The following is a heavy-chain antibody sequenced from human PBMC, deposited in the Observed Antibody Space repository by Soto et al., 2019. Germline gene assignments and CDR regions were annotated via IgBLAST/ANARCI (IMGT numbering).Heavy chain of an antibody. V-gene: IGHV4-59*01. CDR2: IFYSGST. CDR1: GGSIRSYY. D-gene: IGHD5-18*01. CDR3: ARGAADTAMVDS. J-gene: IGHJ4*02. Sequence: SETLSLTCTVCGGSIRSYYWTWIRQPPGKGLEWLGYIFYSGSTFYNPSLKSRVTISTHTSKSQFSLQLTSVTAADSAVYYCARGAADTAMVDSWGQGTLVTVSS.